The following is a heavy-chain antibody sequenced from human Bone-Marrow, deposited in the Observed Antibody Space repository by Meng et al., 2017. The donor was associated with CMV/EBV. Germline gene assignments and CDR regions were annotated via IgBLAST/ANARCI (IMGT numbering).Heavy chain of an antibody. D-gene: IGHD5-12*01. CDR3: ARGLGDSGSDNYFDY. CDR2: VSGSNSRI. CDR1: GFAFNIYH. V-gene: IGHV3-21*01. J-gene: IGHJ4*01. Sequence: SGFAFNIYHMNWVRQARGRGLEWVSSVSGSNSRIYYADSVKGRFTISRDHAKNSLHLQMSSLSAEDTAMYYCARGLGDSGSDNYFDYWGQGNLVTVSS.